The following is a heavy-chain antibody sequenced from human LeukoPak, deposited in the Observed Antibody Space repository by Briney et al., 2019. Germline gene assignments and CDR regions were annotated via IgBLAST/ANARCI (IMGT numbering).Heavy chain of an antibody. V-gene: IGHV3-7*04. J-gene: IGHJ4*02. CDR3: ARAGYTYGFDY. CDR2: IKPDGSET. CDR1: GFTFNTYW. D-gene: IGHD5-18*01. Sequence: GRSLRLSCAASGFTFNTYWMTWVRQAPGKGLEWVANIKPDGSETDYVDSVKGRFTISRDNTKNSLYLHMNSLRAEDTALFYCARAGYTYGFDYWGQGALVTVSS.